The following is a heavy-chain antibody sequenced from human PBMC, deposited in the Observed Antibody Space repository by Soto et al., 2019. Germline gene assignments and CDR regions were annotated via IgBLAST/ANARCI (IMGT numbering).Heavy chain of an antibody. CDR1: GFTFRSYG. Sequence: GGSLRLSCAASGFTFRSYGMHWVRQAPGKGLEWVAVISYDGSNKYYADSVKGRFTISRDNSKNTLYLQMNSLRAEDTAVYYFGKVRSPIEGAGTPDYGARGPLVTASA. CDR3: GKVRSPIEGAGTPDY. J-gene: IGHJ4*02. D-gene: IGHD6-19*01. CDR2: ISYDGSNK. V-gene: IGHV3-30*18.